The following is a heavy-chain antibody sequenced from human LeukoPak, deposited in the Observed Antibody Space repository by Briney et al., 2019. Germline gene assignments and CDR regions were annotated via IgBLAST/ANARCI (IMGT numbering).Heavy chain of an antibody. J-gene: IGHJ4*02. Sequence: GGSLRLSCAASGFIFSSYWMSWVRQAPGKGLEWVAVISYDGSNEYYADSVKGRFTISRDNSKNTLYLQMNSLSVEDTAVYYCARVGYYASGPFSYFDYWGQGTLVTVSS. CDR1: GFIFSSYW. V-gene: IGHV3-30-3*01. CDR3: ARVGYYASGPFSYFDY. CDR2: ISYDGSNE. D-gene: IGHD3-10*01.